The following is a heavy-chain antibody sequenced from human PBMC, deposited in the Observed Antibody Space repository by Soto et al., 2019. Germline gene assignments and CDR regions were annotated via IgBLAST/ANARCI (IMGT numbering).Heavy chain of an antibody. D-gene: IGHD3-22*01. CDR2: IIPTFGTA. CDR1: GGTFSSYA. Sequence: SVKVSCKASGGTFSSYAISWVRLAPGQGLEWMGGIIPTFGTANYAQKFQGRVTITADKSTSTAYMELSSLRSEDTAVYYCARDHYDSSGPRIWGQGTLGTVSS. J-gene: IGHJ4*02. CDR3: ARDHYDSSGPRI. V-gene: IGHV1-69*06.